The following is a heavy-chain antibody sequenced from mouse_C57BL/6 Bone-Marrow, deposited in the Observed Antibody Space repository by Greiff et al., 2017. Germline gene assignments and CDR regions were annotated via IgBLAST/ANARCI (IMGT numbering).Heavy chain of an antibody. CDR2: ISDGGSYT. CDR3: ARDYCYHWYFDV. D-gene: IGHD2-12*01. J-gene: IGHJ1*03. V-gene: IGHV5-4*01. Sequence: EVKLMESGGGLVKPGGSLKLSCAASGFTFSSYAMSWVRQTPEKRLEWVATISDGGSYTYYPDNVKGRFTISRDNAKNNLYLQMSHLKSEDTAMYYCARDYCYHWYFDVWGTGTTVTVSS. CDR1: GFTFSSYA.